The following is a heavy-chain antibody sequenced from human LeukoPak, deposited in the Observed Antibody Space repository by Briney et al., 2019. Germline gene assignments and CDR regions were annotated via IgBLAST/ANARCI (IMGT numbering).Heavy chain of an antibody. J-gene: IGHJ5*02. CDR2: INPSGGST. V-gene: IGHV1-46*01. CDR1: GYTFTSYY. CDR3: ARERGIAVAGNRNWFDP. Sequence: ASVKVSCKASGYTFTSYYMHWVRQAPGQGLEWMGIINPSGGSTSYAQKFQGRVTMTRDTSTSTVYMELSSLRSEDTAVYYYARERGIAVAGNRNWFDPWGQGTLVTVSS. D-gene: IGHD6-19*01.